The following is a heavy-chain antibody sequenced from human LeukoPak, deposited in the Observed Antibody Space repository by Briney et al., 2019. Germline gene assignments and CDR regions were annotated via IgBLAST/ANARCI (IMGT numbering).Heavy chain of an antibody. CDR2: INHSGST. D-gene: IGHD2-2*01. Sequence: PSETLSLTCAVYGGSFSGYYWSWIRQPPGKGLEWIGEINHSGSTNYNPSLKSRVTISVDTSKNQFSLKLSSVTAADTAVYYCARGRTPSPFYCSSTSCPAHYWGQGTLVTVSS. V-gene: IGHV4-34*01. CDR3: ARGRTPSPFYCSSTSCPAHY. CDR1: GGSFSGYY. J-gene: IGHJ4*02.